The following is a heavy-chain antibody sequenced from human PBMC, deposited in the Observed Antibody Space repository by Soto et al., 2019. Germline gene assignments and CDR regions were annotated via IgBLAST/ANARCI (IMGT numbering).Heavy chain of an antibody. V-gene: IGHV4-61*01. J-gene: IGHJ5*02. CDR2: IYYSGST. Sequence: PSETLSLTCTVSGGSVSSGSYYWSWIRQPPGKGLEWIGYIYYSGSTNYNPSLKSRVTISVDTSKNQFSLKLSSVTAADTAVYYCARGSGYYFGWFAPWGQGTLVTVSS. CDR1: GGSVSSGSYY. D-gene: IGHD3-22*01. CDR3: ARGSGYYFGWFAP.